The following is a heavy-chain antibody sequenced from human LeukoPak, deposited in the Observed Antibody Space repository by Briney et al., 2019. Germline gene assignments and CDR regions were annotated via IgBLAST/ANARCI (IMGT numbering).Heavy chain of an antibody. Sequence: ASVKVSCKASGYTFTSYGISWVRQAPGQGLEWMGWISAYNGNTNYAQKLQGRVTMTTDTSTSTAYMELRSLRSDDTAVYYCARFRSPAYYGSGSFPCNYWGQGTLVTVSS. J-gene: IGHJ4*02. D-gene: IGHD3-10*01. V-gene: IGHV1-18*01. CDR2: ISAYNGNT. CDR1: GYTFTSYG. CDR3: ARFRSPAYYGSGSFPCNY.